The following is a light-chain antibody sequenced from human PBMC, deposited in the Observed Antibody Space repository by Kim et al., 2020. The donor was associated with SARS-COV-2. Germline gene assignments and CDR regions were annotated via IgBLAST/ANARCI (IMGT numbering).Light chain of an antibody. Sequence: ASVGDRVTITCRASQSITNWLAWYQQKPGKAPKLLIYKASNLESGVPSRFSGSGSGTEFTLTISSVQPEDFATYFCLQHSTYPITFGQGTRLEIK. V-gene: IGKV1-5*03. CDR2: KAS. CDR1: QSITNW. J-gene: IGKJ5*01. CDR3: LQHSTYPIT.